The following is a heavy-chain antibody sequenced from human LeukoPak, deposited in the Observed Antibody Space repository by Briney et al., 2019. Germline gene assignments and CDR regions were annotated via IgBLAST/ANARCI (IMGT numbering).Heavy chain of an antibody. V-gene: IGHV3-23*01. D-gene: IGHD3-10*01. CDR3: AKTRMSLLLWFGELFYS. CDR2: ISGSGGST. CDR1: GFTFSSYA. Sequence: GGSLRLSCAASGFTFSSYAMSWVRQAPGKVLEWVSAISGSGGSTYYADSVKGRFTISRDNSKNTLYLQMNSLRAEDTAVYYCAKTRMSLLLWFGELFYSWGQGTLVTVSS. J-gene: IGHJ4*02.